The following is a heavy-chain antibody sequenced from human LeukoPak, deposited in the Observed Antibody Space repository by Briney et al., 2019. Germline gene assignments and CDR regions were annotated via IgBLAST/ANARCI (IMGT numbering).Heavy chain of an antibody. Sequence: SVKVSCKASGGTFSSYAISWVRQAPGQGLDWMGGIIPIFGTAHYAHKFQGRVTITADESTSTAYMELSSLRSEDTAVYYCASCSSTSCYGSSDYGMDVWGQGTTVTVSS. D-gene: IGHD2-2*01. CDR3: ASCSSTSCYGSSDYGMDV. J-gene: IGHJ6*02. CDR2: IIPIFGTA. V-gene: IGHV1-69*13. CDR1: GGTFSSYA.